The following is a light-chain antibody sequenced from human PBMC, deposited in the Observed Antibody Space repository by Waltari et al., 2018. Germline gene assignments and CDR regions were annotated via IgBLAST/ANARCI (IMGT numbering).Light chain of an antibody. CDR1: QSVLFNFNNKNY. V-gene: IGKV4-1*01. Sequence: DIVMTQSPDSLAVSLGERATINCKSSQSVLFNFNNKNYLGWYQHKPGRPPKPLIYWASTRESGFPDRFSGSGSGTDFNLTISSLQAEDVAVYYCQQYYSLPWAFGQGTKVEIK. J-gene: IGKJ1*01. CDR3: QQYYSLPWA. CDR2: WAS.